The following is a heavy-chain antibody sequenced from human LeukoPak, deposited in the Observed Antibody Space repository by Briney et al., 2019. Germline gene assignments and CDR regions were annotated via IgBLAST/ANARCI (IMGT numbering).Heavy chain of an antibody. CDR2: IYYSGTT. CDR3: ARVSCTSTSCPGWIDP. D-gene: IGHD2-2*01. V-gene: IGHV4-59*01. J-gene: IGHJ5*02. Sequence: SETLSFTCTSAGGSISSYYWSWIRQPPGKGLDWMGYIYYSGTTNYNPSLKSRVTISLDTSKRQLSLKLSSVTAADTAVYYCARVSCTSTSCPGWIDPWGQGTLVTVSS. CDR1: GGSISSYY.